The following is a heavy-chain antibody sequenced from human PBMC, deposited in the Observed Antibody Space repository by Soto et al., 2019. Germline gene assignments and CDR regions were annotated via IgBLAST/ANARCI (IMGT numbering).Heavy chain of an antibody. D-gene: IGHD2-15*01. CDR3: ARYPLLGYCSGGSCRDAFDI. Sequence: ASETLSLTCTVSGVSISSGGYYWSWIRQHPGKGLEWIGYIYYSGSTYYNPSLKSRVTISVDTSKNQFSLKLSSVTAADTAVYYCARYPLLGYCSGGSCRDAFDIWGQGTMVTVSS. CDR1: GVSISSGGYY. V-gene: IGHV4-31*03. J-gene: IGHJ3*02. CDR2: IYYSGST.